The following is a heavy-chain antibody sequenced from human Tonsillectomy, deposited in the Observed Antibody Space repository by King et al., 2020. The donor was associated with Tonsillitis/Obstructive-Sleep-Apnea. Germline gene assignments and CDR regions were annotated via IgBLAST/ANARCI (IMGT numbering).Heavy chain of an antibody. CDR2: ISWDSNNI. V-gene: IGHV3-9*01. CDR1: GFTFDDYA. CDR3: AKAPGHIVVLAVANRAQGLYYCMDV. J-gene: IGHJ6*03. Sequence: VQLVESGGGLVQPGRSLRLSCAASGFTFDDYAVQWVRQAPGKGLEWVSGISWDSNNIGYADSVKGRFTISRDNAKKSLYLQMNSLRDQDTALYYYAKAPGHIVVLAVANRAQGLYYCMDVWGEGTTVTVSS. D-gene: IGHD2-2*01.